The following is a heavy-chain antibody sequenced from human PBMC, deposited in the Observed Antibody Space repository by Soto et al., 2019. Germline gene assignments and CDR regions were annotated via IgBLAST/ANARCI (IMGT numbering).Heavy chain of an antibody. V-gene: IGHV4-4*07. CDR3: VRDGTKPLREWFDH. D-gene: IGHD1-1*01. CDR1: GASFSGFY. CDR2: IYATGTT. Sequence: PSETLSLTCTVSGASFSGFYWSWIRKSAGKGLEWIGRIYATGTTDYNASLKRGVMMSVGTPNKQFSLKLRNVTAADTDLYYCVRDGTKPLREWFDHWGQGISVTVSS. J-gene: IGHJ5*02.